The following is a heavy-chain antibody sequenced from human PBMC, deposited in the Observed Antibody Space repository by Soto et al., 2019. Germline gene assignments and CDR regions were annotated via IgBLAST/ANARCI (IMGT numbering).Heavy chain of an antibody. Sequence: PSETLSLTCPVSGGSISSSSYYWGWIRQPPGKGLEWIGSIYYSGSTYYNPSLKSRVTISVDTSKNQFSLKLSSVTAADTAVYYCARQIYSSSAPPGYWGQGTLVTVSS. V-gene: IGHV4-39*01. CDR1: GGSISSSSYY. D-gene: IGHD6-13*01. CDR3: ARQIYSSSAPPGY. CDR2: IYYSGST. J-gene: IGHJ4*02.